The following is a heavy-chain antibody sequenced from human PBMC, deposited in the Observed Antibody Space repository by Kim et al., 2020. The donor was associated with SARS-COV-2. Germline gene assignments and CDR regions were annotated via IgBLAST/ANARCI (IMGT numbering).Heavy chain of an antibody. D-gene: IGHD3-22*01. CDR1: GGSISSSSYY. CDR3: ARTRTDYYDSSGQIFD. V-gene: IGHV4-39*01. CDR2: IYYSGST. Sequence: SETLSLTCTVSGGSISSSSYYWGWIRQPPGKGLEWIGSIYYSGSTYYNPSLKSRVTISVDTSKNQFSLKLSSVTAADTAVYYCARTRTDYYDSSGQIFD. J-gene: IGHJ4*01.